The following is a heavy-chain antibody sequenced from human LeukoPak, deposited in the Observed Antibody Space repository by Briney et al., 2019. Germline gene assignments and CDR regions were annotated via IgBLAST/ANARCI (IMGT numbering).Heavy chain of an antibody. J-gene: IGHJ4*02. CDR2: IYHSGST. D-gene: IGHD6-13*01. CDR1: GGSISSGGYY. V-gene: IGHV4-30-2*01. Sequence: SETLSLTCTVSGGSISSGGYYWSWIRQPPGKGLEWIGYIYHSGSTYYNPSLKSRVTISVDRSKNQFSLKLSSVTAADTAVYYCARDGGYSSSWSVFDYWGQGTLVTVSS. CDR3: ARDGGYSSSWSVFDY.